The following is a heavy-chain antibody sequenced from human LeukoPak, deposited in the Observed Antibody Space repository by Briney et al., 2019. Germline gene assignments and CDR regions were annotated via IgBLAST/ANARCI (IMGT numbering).Heavy chain of an antibody. CDR3: ARQVAGTDY. J-gene: IGHJ4*02. V-gene: IGHV3-48*03. D-gene: IGHD6-19*01. Sequence: PGRSLRLSCAASGFTFSSYEMNWVRQAPGKGLEWVSYISSSGSTIYYADSVKGRFTISRDNAKNSLYLQMNSLRAEDTAVYYCARQVAGTDYWGQGTLVTVSS. CDR2: ISSSGSTI. CDR1: GFTFSSYE.